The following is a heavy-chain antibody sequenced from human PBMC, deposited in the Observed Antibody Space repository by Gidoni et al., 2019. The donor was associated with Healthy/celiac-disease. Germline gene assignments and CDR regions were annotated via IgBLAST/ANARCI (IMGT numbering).Heavy chain of an antibody. J-gene: IGHJ6*04. V-gene: IGHV3-23*01. CDR1: GFTFSSYA. CDR2: ISGSGGST. Sequence: VQLLESGGGLVQPGGSLRLSCASSGFTFSSYAMSWVRQAPGKGLEWGSAISGSGGSTYYAESVKGRFTISRDNSKNTLYLQMNSLRAEDTAVYYCANNPMRRVDVWGKGTTVTVSS. D-gene: IGHD2-2*01. CDR3: ANNPMRRVDV.